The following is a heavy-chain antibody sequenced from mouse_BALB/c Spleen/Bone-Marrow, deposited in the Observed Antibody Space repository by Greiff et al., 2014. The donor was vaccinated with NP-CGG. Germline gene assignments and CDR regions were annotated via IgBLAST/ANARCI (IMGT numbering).Heavy chain of an antibody. V-gene: IGHV5-6-5*01. CDR1: GFTFSSYA. J-gene: IGHJ3*01. D-gene: IGHD2-2*01. CDR3: AREMVTGFAY. Sequence: DVKLVESGGGLVKPGGSLKLSCAASGFTFSSYAMSWVRQTPEKRLEWVASISSGGSTYYPDSVKGRFTISGDNARNILYLQMSSLRSEDTAMYYCAREMVTGFAYWGQGTLVTVSA. CDR2: ISSGGST.